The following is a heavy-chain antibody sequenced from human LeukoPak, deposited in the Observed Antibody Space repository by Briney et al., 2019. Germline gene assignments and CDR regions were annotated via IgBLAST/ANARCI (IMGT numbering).Heavy chain of an antibody. V-gene: IGHV1-2*02. D-gene: IGHD6-13*01. J-gene: IGHJ4*02. CDR3: ARDHSSSWYFDC. CDR1: GYTFTDYY. CDR2: INPNSGAT. Sequence: ASVKVSCKASGYTFTDYYMHWVRPAPGQGLEWMGWINPNSGATNYAQNFQGRVTLTRDTSISTAYMELTRLRSDDTAVYYCARDHSSSWYFDCWGQGTLATVSS.